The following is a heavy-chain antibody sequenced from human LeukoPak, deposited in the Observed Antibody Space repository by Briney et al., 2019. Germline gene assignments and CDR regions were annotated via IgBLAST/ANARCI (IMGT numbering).Heavy chain of an antibody. CDR2: INPNSGGT. CDR3: ARVITIFGVAPHMDV. CDR1: GYTFTGYY. Sequence: ASVKVSCKASGYTFTGYYMHWVRQAPGQRLEWMGWINPNSGGTNYAQKFQGRVTTTRDTSISTAYMELSRLRSDDTAVYYCARVITIFGVAPHMDVWGKGTTVTVSS. J-gene: IGHJ6*03. V-gene: IGHV1-2*02. D-gene: IGHD3-3*01.